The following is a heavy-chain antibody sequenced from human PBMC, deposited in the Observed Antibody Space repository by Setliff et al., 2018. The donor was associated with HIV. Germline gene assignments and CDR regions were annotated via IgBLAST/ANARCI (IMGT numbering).Heavy chain of an antibody. Sequence: WASVKVSCKASGYTFTSYDINWVRQATGQGLEWMGWISAYNGNTNYAQKFQGRVTLTTDTSTSTAYMEVKSLRSDDTAVYYCARVGPESLPYTWDDEADTFDIWGQGTMVTVSS. CDR2: ISAYNGNT. V-gene: IGHV1-18*01. CDR3: ARVGPESLPYTWDDEADTFDI. D-gene: IGHD1-1*01. CDR1: GYTFTSYD. J-gene: IGHJ3*02.